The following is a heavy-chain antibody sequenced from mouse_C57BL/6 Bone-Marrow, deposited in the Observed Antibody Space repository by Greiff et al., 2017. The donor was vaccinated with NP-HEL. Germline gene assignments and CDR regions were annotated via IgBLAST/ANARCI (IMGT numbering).Heavy chain of an antibody. D-gene: IGHD1-1*01. CDR3: ARDQRDYYGYYFDY. CDR2: ISYDGSN. CDR1: GYSITSGYY. Sequence: DVQLQESGPGLVKPSQSLSLTCSVTGYSITSGYYWNWIRQFPGNKLEWMGYISYDGSNNYNPSLKNRISITRDTPKNQFFLKLNSVTTEDTATYYCARDQRDYYGYYFDYWGQGTTLTVSS. J-gene: IGHJ2*01. V-gene: IGHV3-6*01.